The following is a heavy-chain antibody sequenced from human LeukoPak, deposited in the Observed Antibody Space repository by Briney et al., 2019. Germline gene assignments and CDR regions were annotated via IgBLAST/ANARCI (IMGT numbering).Heavy chain of an antibody. D-gene: IGHD4-17*01. Sequence: PSETLSLTCAVHGGSFSGYYWSWIRQPPGKGLEWIGEINHSGSTNYNPSLKSRVTISVDTSKNQFSLKLSSVTAADTAVYYCARGGYYGDYLFDYWGQGTLVTVSS. CDR1: GGSFSGYY. CDR3: ARGGYYGDYLFDY. CDR2: INHSGST. V-gene: IGHV4-34*01. J-gene: IGHJ4*02.